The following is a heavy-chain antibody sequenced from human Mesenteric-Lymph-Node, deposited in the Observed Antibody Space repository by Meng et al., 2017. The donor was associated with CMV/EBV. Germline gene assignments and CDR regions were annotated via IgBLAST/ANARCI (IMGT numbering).Heavy chain of an antibody. CDR3: ARGPGWLRAEWYDP. Sequence: GGSLRLSCAASRLTFPIYTMSWVRQAPGKGLEWVSSISGSGITIYYADSVKGRFTISRDNAKNSVYLQMNTLRADDTAIYYCARGPGWLRAEWYDPWGQGTLVTVSS. V-gene: IGHV3-48*04. D-gene: IGHD5-12*01. J-gene: IGHJ5*02. CDR2: ISGSGITI. CDR1: RLTFPIYT.